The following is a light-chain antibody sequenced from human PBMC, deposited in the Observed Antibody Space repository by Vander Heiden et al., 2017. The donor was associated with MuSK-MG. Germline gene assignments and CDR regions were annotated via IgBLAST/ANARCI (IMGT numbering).Light chain of an antibody. Sequence: EIVLTQPPVTLSVSPGERATRSCRASQSVSSNVAWYQQKPGQAPRLLIYGASTRATGIPARFSGSGYGTEFTLTISSLQSEDFAVYYCQQHNNWPPLTFGGGTKVEI. CDR1: QSVSSN. V-gene: IGKV3-15*01. J-gene: IGKJ4*01. CDR2: GAS. CDR3: QQHNNWPPLT.